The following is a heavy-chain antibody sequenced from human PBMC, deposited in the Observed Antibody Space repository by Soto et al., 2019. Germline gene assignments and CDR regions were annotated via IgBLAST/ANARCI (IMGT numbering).Heavy chain of an antibody. J-gene: IGHJ6*02. CDR2: ISGSGGST. D-gene: IGHD3-9*01. CDR1: GVTFSSYA. V-gene: IGHV3-23*01. CDR3: ASVLRYFDWLFPHYYYYGMDV. Sequence: GGSLRLSCAASGVTFSSYAMSWVRQAPGKGLEWVSAISGSGGSTYYADSVKGRFTISRDNSKNTLYLQMNSLRAEDTAVYYCASVLRYFDWLFPHYYYYGMDVWGQGTTVTVSS.